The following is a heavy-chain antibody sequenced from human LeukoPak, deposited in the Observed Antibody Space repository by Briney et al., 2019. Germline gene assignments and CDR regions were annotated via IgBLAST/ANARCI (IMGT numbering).Heavy chain of an antibody. V-gene: IGHV3-48*01. Sequence: GGSLRLSCAASGFTFSSYSMNWVRQAPGKGLEWVSYIRSSGSTIYYADSVKGRFTISRDNAKNSLYPQMNSLRAEDTAVYYCARGGSSWCGFDYWGQGTLVTVSS. CDR2: IRSSGSTI. CDR3: ARGGSSWCGFDY. CDR1: GFTFSSYS. D-gene: IGHD2-15*01. J-gene: IGHJ4*02.